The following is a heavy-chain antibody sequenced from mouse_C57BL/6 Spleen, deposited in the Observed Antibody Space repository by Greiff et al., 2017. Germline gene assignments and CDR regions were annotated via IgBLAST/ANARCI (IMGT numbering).Heavy chain of an antibody. CDR3: ARHYDYDDYAMDY. V-gene: IGHV1-78*01. CDR2: IYPRDGST. D-gene: IGHD2-4*01. CDR1: GYTFTDHT. Sequence: VKLMESDAELVKPGASVKISCKVSGYTFTDHTIHWMKQRPEQGLEWIGYIYPRDGSTKYNEKFKGKATLTADKSSSTAYMQLNSLTSEDSAVYFCARHYDYDDYAMDYWGQGTSVTVSS. J-gene: IGHJ4*01.